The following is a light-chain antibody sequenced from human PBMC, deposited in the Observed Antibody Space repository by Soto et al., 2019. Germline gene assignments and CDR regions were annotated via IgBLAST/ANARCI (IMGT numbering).Light chain of an antibody. J-gene: IGKJ2*01. CDR3: QQRSNWPPGYT. CDR1: QSVSRY. V-gene: IGKV3-11*01. Sequence: EIVLTQSPATLSLSPGERATLSCRASQSVSRYLAWYQQKPGQAPRLLIYDASSRAIGIPARCSGSGSGTDFTLTISSLEPEDFAVYYCQQRSNWPPGYTFGQGTKLEIK. CDR2: DAS.